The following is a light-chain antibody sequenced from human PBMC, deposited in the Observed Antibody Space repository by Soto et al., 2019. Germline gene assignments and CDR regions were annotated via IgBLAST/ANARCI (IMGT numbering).Light chain of an antibody. CDR2: DVS. Sequence: QSVLTQPRSVSGSPGQSVTISCTGTSSDVGDYKSVSWYQQHPGTAPKLMIYDVSQRPSGVPDRFSGSKSGNTASLTISGLQAEHEADYYCWSYAGNSNVFGGGTKLTVL. J-gene: IGLJ2*01. CDR3: WSYAGNSNV. V-gene: IGLV2-11*01. CDR1: SSDVGDYKS.